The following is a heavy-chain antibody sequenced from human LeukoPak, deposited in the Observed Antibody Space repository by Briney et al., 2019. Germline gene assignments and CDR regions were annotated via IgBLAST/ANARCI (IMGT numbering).Heavy chain of an antibody. CDR2: ISYDGSNK. J-gene: IGHJ6*02. Sequence: GGSLRLSCAASVFTFRSYGKHWVRQAPGKGLEWVAVISYDGSNKYYADSVKGRFTISRDNSKNTLYLQMNSLRAEDTAVYYRAPPLGWELPQREYYYYGMDVWGQGTTVTVSS. CDR3: APPLGWELPQREYYYYGMDV. D-gene: IGHD1-26*01. V-gene: IGHV3-30*03. CDR1: VFTFRSYG.